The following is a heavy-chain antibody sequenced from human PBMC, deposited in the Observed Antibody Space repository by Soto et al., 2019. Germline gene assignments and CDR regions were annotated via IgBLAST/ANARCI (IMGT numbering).Heavy chain of an antibody. J-gene: IGHJ6*02. D-gene: IGHD1-26*01. Sequence: EASVKVSCKASGGTFSSYAISWVRQAPGQGLEWMGGIIPIFGTANYAQKFQGRVTITADESTSTAYMELSSLRSEDTAVYYCAKAGATNYYYYYGMDVWGQGTTVTVSS. CDR3: AKAGATNYYYYYGMDV. V-gene: IGHV1-69*13. CDR1: GGTFSSYA. CDR2: IIPIFGTA.